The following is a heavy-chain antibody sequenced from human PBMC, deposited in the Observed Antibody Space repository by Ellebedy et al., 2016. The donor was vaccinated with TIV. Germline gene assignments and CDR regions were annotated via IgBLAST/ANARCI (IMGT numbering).Heavy chain of an antibody. J-gene: IGHJ4*02. CDR3: AKDPPIEGYVWGSYRPALDY. CDR2: ISGSGGST. Sequence: GESLKISXAASGFTFSSYAMSWVRQAPGKGLEWVSAISGSGGSTYYADSVKGRFTISRDNSKNTLYLQMNSLRAEDTAVYYCAKDPPIEGYVWGSYRPALDYWGQGTLVTVSS. CDR1: GFTFSSYA. D-gene: IGHD3-16*02. V-gene: IGHV3-23*01.